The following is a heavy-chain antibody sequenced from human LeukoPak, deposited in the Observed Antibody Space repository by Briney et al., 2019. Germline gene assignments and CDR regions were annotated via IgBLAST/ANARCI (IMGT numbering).Heavy chain of an antibody. D-gene: IGHD3-22*01. Sequence: GGSLRLSCAASGFTFSDYYMSWIRQAPGKGLEWVSYISSSGSTIYYADSVEGRFTISRDNAKNSLYLQMNSLRAEDTAVYYCARTLYYYDSRGEVDYWGQGTLVTVSS. CDR1: GFTFSDYY. J-gene: IGHJ4*02. CDR3: ARTLYYYDSRGEVDY. V-gene: IGHV3-11*01. CDR2: ISSSGSTI.